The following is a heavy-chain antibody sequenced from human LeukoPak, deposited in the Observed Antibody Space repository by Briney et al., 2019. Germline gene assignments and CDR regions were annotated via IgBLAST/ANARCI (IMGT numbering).Heavy chain of an antibody. Sequence: GGSLRLSCAASEFAFNNFAMSWVRQAPGKGLEWISAVSASGVATYYTDSVKGRFTISRDNSKNTLYLQMTGLRVEDTAVYYCAKEGGGGYHDAFDVCGQGTVVTVSS. V-gene: IGHV3-23*01. CDR2: VSASGVAT. D-gene: IGHD1-26*01. CDR3: AKEGGGGYHDAFDV. J-gene: IGHJ3*01. CDR1: EFAFNNFA.